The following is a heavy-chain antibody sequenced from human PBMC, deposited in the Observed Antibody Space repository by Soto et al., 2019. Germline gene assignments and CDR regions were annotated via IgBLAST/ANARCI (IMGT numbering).Heavy chain of an antibody. D-gene: IGHD3-22*01. J-gene: IGHJ6*02. V-gene: IGHV4-61*01. CDR1: GGSVSSGSYY. CDR3: AREPRGEYYYDSSGPRTPGGMDV. Sequence: SETLSLTCTVSGGSVSSGSYYWSWIRQPPGKGLEWIGYIYYSGSTNYNPSLKSRVTISVDTSKDQFSLKLSSVTAADTAVYYCAREPRGEYYYDSSGPRTPGGMDVWGQGTTVTVSS. CDR2: IYYSGST.